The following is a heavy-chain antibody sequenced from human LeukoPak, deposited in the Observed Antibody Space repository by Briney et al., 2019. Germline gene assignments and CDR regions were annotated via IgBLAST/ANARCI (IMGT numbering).Heavy chain of an antibody. CDR3: AAQVGATPGRNAFDI. J-gene: IGHJ3*02. Sequence: PGGSLRLSCAASGFTFSSYGMHWVRQAPGKGLEWVAFIRYDGSNKYYADSVKGRFTISRDNSKNTLYLQMNSLRAEDTAVYYCAAQVGATPGRNAFDIWXXXTMVTVS. CDR1: GFTFSSYG. CDR2: IRYDGSNK. D-gene: IGHD1-26*01. V-gene: IGHV3-30*02.